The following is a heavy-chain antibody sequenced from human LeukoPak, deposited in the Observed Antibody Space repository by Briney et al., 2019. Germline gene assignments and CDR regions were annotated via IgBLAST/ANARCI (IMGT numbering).Heavy chain of an antibody. CDR1: GFTFSDYY. Sequence: GGSLRLSCAASGFTFSDYYMSWIRQAPGKGLEWVSYISSSGSTIYYADSVKGRFTISRDNAKNSLYLQMNSLRAEDTDVYYCARESTYCYGSGSPSFDYWGQGTLVTVSS. CDR2: ISSSGSTI. V-gene: IGHV3-11*04. J-gene: IGHJ4*02. CDR3: ARESTYCYGSGSPSFDY. D-gene: IGHD3-10*01.